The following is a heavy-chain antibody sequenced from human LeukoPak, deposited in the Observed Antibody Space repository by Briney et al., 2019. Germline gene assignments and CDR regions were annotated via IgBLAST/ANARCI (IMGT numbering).Heavy chain of an antibody. Sequence: GGSLRLSCAASGFTVSSNYMSWVRQAPGKGLEWVSVIYGGSRTLYSDSVKGRFTISRDNAKNSLYLQMNSLRAEDMALYYCAKGDSSGYYYNWFDPWGQGTLVTVSS. CDR1: GFTVSSNY. CDR2: IYGGSRT. V-gene: IGHV3-53*05. J-gene: IGHJ5*02. CDR3: AKGDSSGYYYNWFDP. D-gene: IGHD3-22*01.